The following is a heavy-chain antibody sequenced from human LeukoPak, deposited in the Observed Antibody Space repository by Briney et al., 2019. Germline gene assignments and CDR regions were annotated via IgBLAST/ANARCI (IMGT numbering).Heavy chain of an antibody. CDR3: ARGPGRTQPYNWFDP. CDR2: ISAYNGNT. CDR1: GYTFTSYG. Sequence: ASVKVSCKASGYTFTSYGISWVRQAPGQGLEWMGWISAYNGNTNYAQKLQGRVTMTTDTSTSTAYMEPRSLRSDDTAVYYCARGPGRTQPYNWFDPWGQGTLVTVSS. J-gene: IGHJ5*02. D-gene: IGHD3-10*01. V-gene: IGHV1-18*01.